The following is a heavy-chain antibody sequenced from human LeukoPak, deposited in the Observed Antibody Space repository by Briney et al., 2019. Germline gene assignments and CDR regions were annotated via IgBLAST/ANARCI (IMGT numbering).Heavy chain of an antibody. CDR3: ARVWELSFDH. Sequence: AGSLRLSCAVPGFPVSPDHMRWVGRAQGLGLEWVAISYSEEWVAISYSGGTSQYAESVKGRFTISRDNSRNTLSLQMKSLRAEDTALYYCARVWELSFDHWGQGTLVTVSS. CDR1: GFPVSPDH. V-gene: IGHV3-53*01. CDR2: SYSGGTS. J-gene: IGHJ4*02. D-gene: IGHD1-26*01.